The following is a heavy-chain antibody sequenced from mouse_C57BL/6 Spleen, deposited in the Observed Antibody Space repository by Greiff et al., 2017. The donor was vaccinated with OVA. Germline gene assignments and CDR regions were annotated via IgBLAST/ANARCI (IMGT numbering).Heavy chain of an antibody. Sequence: VKLQESGAELVRPGASVTLSCKASGYTFTDYEMHWVKQTTVHGLEWIGAIDPETGGTDYNQKFKGQAILAADKSTSTAYMELRSLTSEDSAVYYCAQGGYGSFDFWGTGTTVTVSA. CDR3: AQGGYGSFDF. J-gene: IGHJ1*03. D-gene: IGHD1-1*01. V-gene: IGHV1-15*01. CDR2: IDPETGGT. CDR1: GYTFTDYE.